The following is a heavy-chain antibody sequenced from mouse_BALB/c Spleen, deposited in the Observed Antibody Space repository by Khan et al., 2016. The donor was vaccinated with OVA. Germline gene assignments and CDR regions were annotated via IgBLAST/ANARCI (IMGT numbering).Heavy chain of an antibody. J-gene: IGHJ3*01. CDR1: GYSFTDFT. V-gene: IGHV1-18*01. Sequence: EVQLQQSGPELVKPGDSMKISCKASGYSFTDFTLNWVKQSHGKTLEWIGLINPYNGVSNYNQKFEGKATFTVDKSSSTAYMGLLSLTSEDSAVYYCTRSGYGGFAYWGQGTLVTVSA. CDR3: TRSGYGGFAY. D-gene: IGHD1-2*01. CDR2: INPYNGVS.